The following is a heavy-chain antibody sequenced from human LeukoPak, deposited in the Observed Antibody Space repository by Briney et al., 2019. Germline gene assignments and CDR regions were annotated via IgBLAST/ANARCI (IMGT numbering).Heavy chain of an antibody. J-gene: IGHJ4*02. D-gene: IGHD1-26*01. CDR1: GFTFSSYS. CDR3: ARDPVEWELLLDQ. Sequence: TGGSLRLSCAASGFTFSSYSMNWVRQAPGKGLEWVSYIYSSSSTIYYADSVKGRFSISRDNARNSVYLQMNSLRVEDTAVYYCARDPVEWELLLDQWGQGTLVTVSS. V-gene: IGHV3-48*04. CDR2: IYSSSSTI.